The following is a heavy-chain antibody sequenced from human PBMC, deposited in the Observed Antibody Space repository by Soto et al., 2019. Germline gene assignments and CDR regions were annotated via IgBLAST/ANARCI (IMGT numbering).Heavy chain of an antibody. CDR2: INHSGST. CDR3: AGVGSGYPYYYYYMDV. D-gene: IGHD3-3*01. J-gene: IGHJ6*03. V-gene: IGHV4-34*01. Sequence: QVQLQQWGAGLLKPSETLSLTCAVYGGSFSGYYWSWIRQPPGKGLEWIGEINHSGSTNYYPSLKSRVAISVDTSKNQFSLKLSSVTAVDTAVYYCAGVGSGYPYYYYYMDVWGKWTTVTVSS. CDR1: GGSFSGYY.